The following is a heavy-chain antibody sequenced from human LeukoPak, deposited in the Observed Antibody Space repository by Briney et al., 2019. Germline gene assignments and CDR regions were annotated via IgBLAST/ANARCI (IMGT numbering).Heavy chain of an antibody. CDR1: GGTFSSYA. D-gene: IGHD3-22*01. J-gene: IGHJ3*02. Sequence: SVKVSCKASGGTFSSYAISWVRQAPGQGLEWMGRIIPILGIANYAQKFQGRVTITADKSTSTAYMELSSLRSEDTAVYYCATANYYDSSGGAFDIWGQGTMVTVSS. CDR2: IIPILGIA. V-gene: IGHV1-69*04. CDR3: ATANYYDSSGGAFDI.